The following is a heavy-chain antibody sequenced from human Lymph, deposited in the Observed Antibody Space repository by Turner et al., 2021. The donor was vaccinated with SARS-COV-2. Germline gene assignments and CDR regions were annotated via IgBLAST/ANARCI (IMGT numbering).Heavy chain of an antibody. J-gene: IGHJ6*02. D-gene: IGHD2-15*01. Sequence: EVQLVESGGGLVQPGGSLRLSCAASGFTFSSYSMNWVRQAPGKGLEWVSYISISSSTIYYADSVKGRFTIYRDNAKNSLYLQMNSLRDEDTAVYYCARDRGGYGAYYYGMDVWGQGTTVTVSS. V-gene: IGHV3-48*02. CDR2: ISISSSTI. CDR3: ARDRGGYGAYYYGMDV. CDR1: GFTFSSYS.